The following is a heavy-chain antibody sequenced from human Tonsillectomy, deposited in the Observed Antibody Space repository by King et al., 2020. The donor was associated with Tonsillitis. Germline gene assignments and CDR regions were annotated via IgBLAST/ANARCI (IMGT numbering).Heavy chain of an antibody. Sequence: VQLVESGGGLVQPGGSLRLSCAASGFTFSTYSMNWVRQAPGKGLEWVSYISRSSSDIYYADSVKGRFTISRDNAKNSLYLQMNSLRAEDTAVNYCATESPFPVLVAATPFDYWGQGTLVTVSS. CDR2: ISRSSSDI. CDR3: ATESPFPVLVAATPFDY. J-gene: IGHJ4*02. D-gene: IGHD2-15*01. V-gene: IGHV3-48*01. CDR1: GFTFSTYS.